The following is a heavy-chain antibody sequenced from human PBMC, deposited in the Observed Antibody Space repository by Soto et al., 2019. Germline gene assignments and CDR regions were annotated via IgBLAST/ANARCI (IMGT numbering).Heavy chain of an antibody. CDR1: GFTFSSYS. CDR3: ARGAYDFWSGYYPPMDV. J-gene: IGHJ6*03. Sequence: GGSLRLPCAASGFTFSSYSMNWVRQAPGKGLEWVSSISSSSSYIYYADSVKGRFTISRDNAKNSLYLQMNSLRAEDTAVYYCARGAYDFWSGYYPPMDVWGKGTTVTVSS. V-gene: IGHV3-21*01. CDR2: ISSSSSYI. D-gene: IGHD3-3*01.